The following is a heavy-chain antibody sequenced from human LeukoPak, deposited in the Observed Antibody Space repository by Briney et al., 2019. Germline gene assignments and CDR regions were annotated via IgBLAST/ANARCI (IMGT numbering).Heavy chain of an antibody. CDR2: ISSSSSTI. CDR3: ARERSDTIVVVAYYFDY. CDR1: GFTFSSYS. Sequence: GSLRLSCAAPGFTFSSYSMNWVRQAPGKGLEWVSYISSSSSTIYYADSVKGRFTISRDNAKNSLYLQMNSLRAEDTAVYYCARERSDTIVVVAYYFDYWGQGTLVTVSS. D-gene: IGHD3-22*01. V-gene: IGHV3-48*01. J-gene: IGHJ4*02.